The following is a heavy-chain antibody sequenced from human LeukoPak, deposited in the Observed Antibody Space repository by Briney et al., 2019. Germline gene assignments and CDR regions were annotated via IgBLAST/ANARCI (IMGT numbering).Heavy chain of an antibody. CDR1: GGSISSSSYY. CDR2: IYYSGST. Sequence: PSETLSLTCTVSGGSISSSSYYWGWIRQPPGTGLEWIGSIYYSGSTYYNPSLKSRVTISVDTSKNQFSLKLSSVTAADTAVYYCARRYISMVDDAFDIWGQGTMVTVSS. CDR3: ARRYISMVDDAFDI. V-gene: IGHV4-39*01. J-gene: IGHJ3*02. D-gene: IGHD3-10*01.